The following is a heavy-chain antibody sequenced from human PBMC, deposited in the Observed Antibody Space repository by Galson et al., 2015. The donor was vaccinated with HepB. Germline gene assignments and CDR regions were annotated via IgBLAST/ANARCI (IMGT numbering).Heavy chain of an antibody. D-gene: IGHD2-2*01. V-gene: IGHV1-69*13. CDR1: GGTFSSYA. CDR2: IIPIFGTA. CDR3: ARVVVVPAAYHDAFDI. Sequence: SVKVSCKASGGTFSSYAISWVRQAPGQGLEWMGGIIPIFGTANYAQKFQGRVTITADESTSTAYMELSSLRSEDTAVYYCARVVVVPAAYHDAFDIWGQGTMVTVSS. J-gene: IGHJ3*02.